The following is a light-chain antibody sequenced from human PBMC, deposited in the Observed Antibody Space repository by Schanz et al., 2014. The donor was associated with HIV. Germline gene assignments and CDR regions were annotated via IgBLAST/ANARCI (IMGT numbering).Light chain of an antibody. V-gene: IGKV1-5*03. Sequence: DIQMTQSPSTLSASIGDRITITCRASQSISEWLAWYQQKPGQAPNLLISEASTLESGVPSRFSGSGSGTEFTLSISSLQPEDFATYYCQQANSFPLTFGGGTKVEIK. CDR3: QQANSFPLT. CDR2: EAS. CDR1: QSISEW. J-gene: IGKJ4*01.